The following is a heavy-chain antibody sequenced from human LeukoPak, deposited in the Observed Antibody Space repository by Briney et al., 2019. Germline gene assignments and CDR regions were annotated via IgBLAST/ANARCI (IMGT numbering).Heavy chain of an antibody. V-gene: IGHV1-8*01. D-gene: IGHD6-6*01. J-gene: IGHJ6*03. CDR3: ARVYSSSLTYYYYYYYMDV. Sequence: GASVKVSCKASGCTFTSYGINWVRQATGQGLEWMGWMNPNSGNTGYAQKFQGRVTMTRNTSISTAYMELSSLRSEDTAVYYCARVYSSSLTYYYYYYYMDVWGKGTTVTVSS. CDR2: MNPNSGNT. CDR1: GCTFTSYG.